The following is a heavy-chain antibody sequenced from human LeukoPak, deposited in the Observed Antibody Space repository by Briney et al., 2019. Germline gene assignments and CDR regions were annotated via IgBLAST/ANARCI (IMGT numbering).Heavy chain of an antibody. V-gene: IGHV3-48*01. CDR3: TRDLEY. Sequence: PGGSLRLSCGASGYTFSDYTMNWVRQAPGKGPEWISYISSGGSVMHYADSVKGRFTISRDNVENSLYLQMNSLRVEDTAVYYCTRDLEYWGQGDLVSVSS. J-gene: IGHJ4*02. CDR1: GYTFSDYT. CDR2: ISSGGSVM.